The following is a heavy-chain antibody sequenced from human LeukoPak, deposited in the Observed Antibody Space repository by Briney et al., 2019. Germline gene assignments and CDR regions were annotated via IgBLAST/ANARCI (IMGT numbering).Heavy chain of an antibody. V-gene: IGHV1-2*06. D-gene: IGHD5-18*01. J-gene: IGHJ5*02. CDR3: ARDGAYSLGLIWLDP. Sequence: ASVKISCKTSGYSFGGYYIHWVRQAPGQGLEWMGRINPNSANTKYAQKFQGRGTMTRDTSTNTVFMELSSLRSDDTAVYYCARDGAYSLGLIWLDPWGQGTLVSVSS. CDR2: INPNSANT. CDR1: GYSFGGYY.